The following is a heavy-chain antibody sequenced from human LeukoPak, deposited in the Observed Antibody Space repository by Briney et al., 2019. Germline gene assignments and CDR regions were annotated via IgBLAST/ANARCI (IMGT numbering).Heavy chain of an antibody. CDR3: ARNGYGSGSYYSSVYYYYYGMDV. D-gene: IGHD3-10*01. J-gene: IGHJ6*02. Sequence: PGGSLRLSCAASGFTFSSYSMNWVRQAPGKGLEWVSSISSSSSYIYYADSVKGRFTISRDNAKNSLYLRMNSLRAEDTAVYYCARNGYGSGSYYSSVYYYYYGMDVWGQGTTVTVSS. CDR2: ISSSSSYI. V-gene: IGHV3-21*01. CDR1: GFTFSSYS.